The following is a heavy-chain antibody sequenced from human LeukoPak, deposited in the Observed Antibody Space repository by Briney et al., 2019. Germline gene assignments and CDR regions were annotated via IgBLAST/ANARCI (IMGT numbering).Heavy chain of an antibody. V-gene: IGHV3-23*01. CDR2: ISSSGGTT. J-gene: IGHJ4*02. CDR3: AKDRNGWPTNFDS. D-gene: IGHD6-19*01. CDR1: GRTFSTYA. Sequence: GGSLRLSCAASGRTFSTYAVNGVRQAPGKGREWVSAISSSGGTTYYADSVKGRFSISRDNSKNTLYLQMNSLRAEDTAVYYCAKDRNGWPTNFDSWGQGTLVTASA.